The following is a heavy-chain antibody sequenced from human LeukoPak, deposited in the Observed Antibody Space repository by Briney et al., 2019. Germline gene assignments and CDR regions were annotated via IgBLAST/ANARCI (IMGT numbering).Heavy chain of an antibody. CDR1: GFTFSSYA. CDR3: AKGPGIVVIPANYSNY. Sequence: GGSLRLSCAASGFTFSSYAMHWVRQAPGKGLEWVAVISYDGSNKYYADSVKGRFTISRGNSKNTLYLQMNSLRAEDTAVYYCAKGPGIVVIPANYSNYWGQGTLVTVSS. V-gene: IGHV3-30-3*01. CDR2: ISYDGSNK. J-gene: IGHJ4*02. D-gene: IGHD2-15*01.